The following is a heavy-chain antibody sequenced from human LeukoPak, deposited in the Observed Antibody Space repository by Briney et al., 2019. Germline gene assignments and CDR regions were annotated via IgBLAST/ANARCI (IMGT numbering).Heavy chain of an antibody. CDR1: GGSISSYY. CDR2: IYYSGST. J-gene: IGHJ6*02. D-gene: IGHD6-19*01. CDR3: ARAGAGTGSYYGMDV. Sequence: SETLSLTCTVSGGSISSYYWSWIRQPPGKGLEWIGYIYYSGSTNYNPSLKSRVTISVDTSKNQFSLKLSSVTAADTAVYYCARAGAGTGSYYGMDVRGQGTTVTVSS. V-gene: IGHV4-59*01.